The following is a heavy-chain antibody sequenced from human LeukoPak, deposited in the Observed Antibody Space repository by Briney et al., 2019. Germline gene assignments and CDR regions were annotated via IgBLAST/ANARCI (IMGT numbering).Heavy chain of an antibody. J-gene: IGHJ6*02. CDR1: GFTFSSYA. Sequence: GGSLRLSCAASGFTFSSYAMHWVRQAPGKGLEWVAVISYDGSNKYYADSVKGRFTISRDNSKNTLYLRMNSLRAEDTAVYYCARGGWLQFSYYYYGMDVWGQGTTVTVSS. V-gene: IGHV3-30-3*01. D-gene: IGHD5-24*01. CDR3: ARGGWLQFSYYYYGMDV. CDR2: ISYDGSNK.